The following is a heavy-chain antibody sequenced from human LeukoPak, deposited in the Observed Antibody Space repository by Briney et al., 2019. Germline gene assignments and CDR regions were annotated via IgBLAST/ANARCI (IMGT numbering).Heavy chain of an antibody. D-gene: IGHD4-23*01. CDR2: IHNTGKT. Sequence: SETLSLTCTVSGGSISSGSYYWGWIRQPPGKGLERIGYIHNTGKTDYNPSLKSRIIISLDTSKNRFSLRLSSVTAADTAVYYCARKNDYGGSYYMDVWGKGTTVTVSS. V-gene: IGHV4-31*03. CDR1: GGSISSGSYY. CDR3: ARKNDYGGSYYMDV. J-gene: IGHJ6*03.